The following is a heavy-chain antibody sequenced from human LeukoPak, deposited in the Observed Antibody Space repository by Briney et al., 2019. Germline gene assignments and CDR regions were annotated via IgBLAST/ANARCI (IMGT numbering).Heavy chain of an antibody. V-gene: IGHV4-61*05. CDR1: GGSISTSSYY. Sequence: PSETLSLTCTVSGGSISTSSYYWGWIRQPPGKGLEWIGYIYYSGSTNYNPSLKSRVTMSVDTSKNQFSLNLSSMTAADTAVYYCARLLAGCPGGRCRAHFDYWGQGTLVTVSS. D-gene: IGHD2-15*01. CDR3: ARLLAGCPGGRCRAHFDY. J-gene: IGHJ4*02. CDR2: IYYSGST.